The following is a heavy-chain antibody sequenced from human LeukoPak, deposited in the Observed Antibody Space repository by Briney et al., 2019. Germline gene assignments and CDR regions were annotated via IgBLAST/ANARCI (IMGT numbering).Heavy chain of an antibody. CDR2: ISYDGSNK. CDR1: GFTFSSYA. Sequence: PGGSLRLSCAASGFTFSSYAMHWVRQAPGKGLEWVAVISYDGSNKYYADSVKGRFTISRDNSKNTLYLQMNSLRAEDTAVYYCAREESVWVGPWYWGQGTLVTVSS. J-gene: IGHJ4*02. CDR3: AREESVWVGPWY. V-gene: IGHV3-30-3*01. D-gene: IGHD3-16*01.